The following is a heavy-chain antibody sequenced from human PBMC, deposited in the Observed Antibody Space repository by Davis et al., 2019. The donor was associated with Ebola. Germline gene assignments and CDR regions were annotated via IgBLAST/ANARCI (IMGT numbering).Heavy chain of an antibody. J-gene: IGHJ4*02. CDR1: GFTFSSYG. D-gene: IGHD3-3*01. CDR3: ATYFYNKRDFDY. Sequence: GESLKISCAGSGFTFSSYGMTWVRQAPGKALEWVASLTGSGATTFYTDSVRGRFTISRDNSKNTLYLEMNNLRAEDTAVYHCATYFYNKRDFDYWGQGTLVTVSS. V-gene: IGHV3-23*01. CDR2: LTGSGATT.